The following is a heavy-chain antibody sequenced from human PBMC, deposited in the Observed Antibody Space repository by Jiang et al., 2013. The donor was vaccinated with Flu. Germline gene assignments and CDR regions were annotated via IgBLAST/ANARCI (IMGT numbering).Heavy chain of an antibody. J-gene: IGHJ5*02. D-gene: IGHD6-13*01. Sequence: LLKPSETLSLTCAVYGGSFSGYYWSWIRQPPGKGLEWIGEINHSGSTNYNPSLKSRVTISVDTSKNQFSLKLSSVTAADTAVYYCARVWYSSHSIKFADWFDPWGQGTLVTVSS. CDR2: INHSGST. V-gene: IGHV4-34*01. CDR3: ARVWYSSHSIKFADWFDP. CDR1: GGSFSGYY.